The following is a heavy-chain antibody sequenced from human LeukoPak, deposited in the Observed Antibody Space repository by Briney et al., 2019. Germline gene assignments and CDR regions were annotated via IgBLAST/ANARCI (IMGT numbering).Heavy chain of an antibody. J-gene: IGHJ4*02. V-gene: IGHV1-24*01. CDR3: AAAPRGQLERPGY. CDR2: FDPEDGET. Sequence: ASEKVSCKVSGYTLTELPMHWVRQAPGKGLEWMGGFDPEDGETIYAQKFQGRVTMTEDTSTDTAYMEVSSLRSEDTAVYYCAAAPRGQLERPGYWGQGTLVTVSS. D-gene: IGHD1-1*01. CDR1: GYTLTELP.